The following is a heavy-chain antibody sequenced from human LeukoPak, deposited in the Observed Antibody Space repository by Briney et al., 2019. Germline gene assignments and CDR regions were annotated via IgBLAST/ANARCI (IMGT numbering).Heavy chain of an antibody. CDR1: GFTVSSNY. J-gene: IGHJ4*02. CDR2: IYSGGST. D-gene: IGHD5-18*01. CDR3: ARGGGGYSYGFSYY. Sequence: GGSLRLSCAASGFTVSSNYMSWVRQAPGKGLGWVSVIYSGGSTYYADSVKGRFTISRDNSKNTLYLQMNSLRAEDTAVYYCARGGGGYSYGFSYYWGQGTLVTVSS. V-gene: IGHV3-66*01.